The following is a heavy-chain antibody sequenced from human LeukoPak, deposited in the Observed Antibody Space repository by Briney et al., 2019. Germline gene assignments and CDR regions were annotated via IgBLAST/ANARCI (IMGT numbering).Heavy chain of an antibody. V-gene: IGHV4-34*01. D-gene: IGHD3-22*01. CDR3: ASSYYYDSKEAFDI. CDR1: GGSFSGYY. Sequence: SETLSLTCAVYGGSFSGYYWSWIRQPPGKGLEWIGEINHSGSTNYNPSLKSRVTISVDTSKNQFSLKLSSVTAADTAVYYCASSYYYDSKEAFDIWGQGTMVTVSS. CDR2: INHSGST. J-gene: IGHJ3*02.